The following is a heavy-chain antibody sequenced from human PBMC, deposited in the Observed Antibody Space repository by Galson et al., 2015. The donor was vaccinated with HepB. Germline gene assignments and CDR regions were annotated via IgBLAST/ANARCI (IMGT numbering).Heavy chain of an antibody. V-gene: IGHV1-2*02. D-gene: IGHD1-14*01. CDR1: RYTFSDYY. CDR3: ARPFVSGTTLEY. Sequence: CKASRYTFSDYYLHWVRQAPGQGPEGMGWISPYSGGTNHAQKFQGRVTLTRDTSISTAYMELSSLRSDDTAVYYCARPFVSGTTLEYWGQGTLVTVSS. CDR2: ISPYSGGT. J-gene: IGHJ4*02.